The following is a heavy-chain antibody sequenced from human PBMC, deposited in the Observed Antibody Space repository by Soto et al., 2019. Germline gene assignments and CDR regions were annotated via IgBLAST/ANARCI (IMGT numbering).Heavy chain of an antibody. Sequence: ASVKVSCKASGYTFTSYYINWVRQATVQGLEWMGWMNPNSGNTGYAQKFQGRVTMTRNTSISTAYMELSSLRSDDTAVYYCARVDGYYDSSGYCALWGQATLVTVS. CDR2: MNPNSGNT. CDR3: ARVDGYYDSSGYCAL. D-gene: IGHD3-22*01. V-gene: IGHV1-8*01. J-gene: IGHJ4*02. CDR1: GYTFTSYY.